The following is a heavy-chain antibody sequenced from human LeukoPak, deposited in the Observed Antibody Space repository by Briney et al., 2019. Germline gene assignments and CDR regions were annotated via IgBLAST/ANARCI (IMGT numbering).Heavy chain of an antibody. D-gene: IGHD4-23*01. CDR3: TRYGGSSFSY. Sequence: GRSLRLSCTASGFTFGDSAMSWVRQAPGKGLEWVGFIRSKAYGGTTEYAASVKGRFTISRDDSKSIAYLQMNSLKTEDTAVYYCTRYGGSSFSYWGQGTLVTVSS. CDR1: GFTFGDSA. J-gene: IGHJ4*02. CDR2: IRSKAYGGTT. V-gene: IGHV3-49*04.